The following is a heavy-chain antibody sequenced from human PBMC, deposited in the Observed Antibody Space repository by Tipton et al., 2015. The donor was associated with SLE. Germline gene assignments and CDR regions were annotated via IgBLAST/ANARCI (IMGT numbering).Heavy chain of an antibody. CDR1: GGSISSPKW. CDR2: VYHDGST. V-gene: IGHV4-4*02. J-gene: IGHJ4*02. Sequence: TLSLTCAVSGGSISSPKWWTWVRQSPGRGLEWIGEVYHDGSTDYSPSLKSRVTISVDRSKNQFSLNLSSVTAADTAVYYCARVGGRDFDYWGQGTLVTVSS. D-gene: IGHD1-26*01. CDR3: ARVGGRDFDY.